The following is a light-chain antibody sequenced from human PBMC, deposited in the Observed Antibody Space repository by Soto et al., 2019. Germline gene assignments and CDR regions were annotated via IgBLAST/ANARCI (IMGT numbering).Light chain of an antibody. V-gene: IGKV1-5*03. Sequence: DIQMTQSPSTLSASVGDTVTITCRASQNIGGWLAGFQQKQGKAPKLLVFMAYNLESGVPSRFSGSGSGTEFSLTIRGLQPDDFATYYCQQYDSHPFTFGPGTKVDIK. CDR1: QNIGGW. CDR2: MAY. CDR3: QQYDSHPFT. J-gene: IGKJ3*01.